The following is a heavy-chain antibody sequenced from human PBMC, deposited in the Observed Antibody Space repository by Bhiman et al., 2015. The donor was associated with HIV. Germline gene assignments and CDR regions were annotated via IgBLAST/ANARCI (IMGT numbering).Heavy chain of an antibody. D-gene: IGHD5-18*01. Sequence: EVQLVESGGGLVKPGGSLRLSCEASGFTFSSYSMNWIRQAPGKGLEWVSLISSTSTNIFYADSVKGRFTISRDNAKKSMFLQMNSLRAEDTAVYYCARGYTYGHGRHGFDYWGQGIVVTVSS. V-gene: IGHV3-21*02. CDR1: GFTFSSYS. J-gene: IGHJ4*02. CDR3: ARGYTYGHGRHGFDY. CDR2: ISSTSTNI.